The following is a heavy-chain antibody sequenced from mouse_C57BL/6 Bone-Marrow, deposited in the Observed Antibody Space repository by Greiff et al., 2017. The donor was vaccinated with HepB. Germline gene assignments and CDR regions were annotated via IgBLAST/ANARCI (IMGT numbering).Heavy chain of an antibody. Sequence: EVQRVESGGGLVQPKGSLKLSCAASGFSFNTYAMNWVRQAPGKGLEWVARIRSKSNNYATYYADSVKDRFTISRDDSESMLYLQMNNLKTEDTAMYYCVSWGNSAWFAYWGQGTLVTVSA. J-gene: IGHJ3*01. CDR3: VSWGNSAWFAY. CDR2: IRSKSNNYAT. V-gene: IGHV10-1*01. D-gene: IGHD2-1*01. CDR1: GFSFNTYA.